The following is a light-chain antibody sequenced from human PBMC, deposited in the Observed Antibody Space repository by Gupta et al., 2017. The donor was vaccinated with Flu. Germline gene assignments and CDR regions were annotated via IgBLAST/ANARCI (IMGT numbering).Light chain of an antibody. Sequence: DIQMTQSPSSLSASIGDRITITCRARQNINNWLAWYQQKPGKAPKLLIYKASTLESGVPSRFSGSGSGTEFTLTISSLQPDDFATYYCQQYNYYFGPGTRVDIK. CDR1: QNINNW. J-gene: IGKJ3*01. CDR3: QQYNYY. CDR2: KAS. V-gene: IGKV1-5*03.